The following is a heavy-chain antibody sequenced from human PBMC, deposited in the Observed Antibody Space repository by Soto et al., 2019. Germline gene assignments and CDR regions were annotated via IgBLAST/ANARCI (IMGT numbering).Heavy chain of an antibody. CDR1: GFTFSSYA. V-gene: IGHV3-23*01. D-gene: IGHD2-15*01. CDR2: ISGSGGST. J-gene: IGHJ3*02. CDR3: AKWVGGIGYGSGGSCAGAFDI. Sequence: EVQLLESGGGLVQPGGSLRLSCAASGFTFSSYAMSWVRQAPGKGLEWVSAISGSGGSTYYADSVKGRFTISRDNSKNTLYLQMNSLRAEDTAVYYCAKWVGGIGYGSGGSCAGAFDIWGQGTMVTVSS.